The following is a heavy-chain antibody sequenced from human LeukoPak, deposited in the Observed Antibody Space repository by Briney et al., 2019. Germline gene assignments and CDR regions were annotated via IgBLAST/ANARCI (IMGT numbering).Heavy chain of an antibody. D-gene: IGHD2-2*01. V-gene: IGHV1-18*01. Sequence: ASVKVSCKASGYTFTSYGISWVRQAPGQGLEWMGWISAYNGNTNYAQKFQGRVTITTDESTSTAYMELSSLRSEDTAVYYCAKTNNGYCSSTSCYINWFDPWGQGTLVTVSS. CDR1: GYTFTSYG. CDR2: ISAYNGNT. J-gene: IGHJ5*02. CDR3: AKTNNGYCSSTSCYINWFDP.